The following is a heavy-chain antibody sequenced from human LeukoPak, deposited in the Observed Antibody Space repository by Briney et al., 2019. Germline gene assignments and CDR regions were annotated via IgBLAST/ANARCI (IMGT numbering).Heavy chain of an antibody. Sequence: ASVKVSCKASGYTFTGYYIHWVRQAPGQGLEWMGWINPDSGGTNYAQKFQGRVTMTWDTSISTACMELSRLRSDDTAIYYCARGRFYTSGSYYNRLDYWGQGTLVTVSS. CDR2: INPDSGGT. CDR1: GYTFTGYY. J-gene: IGHJ4*02. V-gene: IGHV1-2*02. CDR3: ARGRFYTSGSYYNRLDY. D-gene: IGHD3-10*01.